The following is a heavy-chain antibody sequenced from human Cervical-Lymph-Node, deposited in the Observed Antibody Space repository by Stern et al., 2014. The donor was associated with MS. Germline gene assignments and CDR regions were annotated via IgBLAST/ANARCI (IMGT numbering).Heavy chain of an antibody. J-gene: IGHJ4*02. V-gene: IGHV5-51*03. D-gene: IGHD2-8*01. Sequence: QLVQSGAEVKKPGESLKISCKGSGYSFTSYWIGWVRQMPGKGLEWMGIIYPGDSDTRYSPSFQGQVPISADKSISTAYLQWSSLKASDTAMYYCARRTITVYGIPEAENYFDYWGQGTLVTVSS. CDR2: IYPGDSDT. CDR3: ARRTITVYGIPEAENYFDY. CDR1: GYSFTSYW.